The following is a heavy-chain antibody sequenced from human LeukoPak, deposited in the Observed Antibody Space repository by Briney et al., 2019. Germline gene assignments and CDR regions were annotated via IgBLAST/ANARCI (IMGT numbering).Heavy chain of an antibody. D-gene: IGHD3-3*01. J-gene: IGHJ5*02. V-gene: IGHV1-69*05. CDR3: ARALFARANWFDP. CDR2: IIPIFGTA. CDR1: GGTFSSYA. Sequence: ASVKVSCKASGGTFSSYAISWVRQAPGQGLEWMGGIIPIFGTANYAQKFRGRVTITTDESTSTAYMELSSLRSEDTAVYYCARALFARANWFDPWGQGTLVTVSS.